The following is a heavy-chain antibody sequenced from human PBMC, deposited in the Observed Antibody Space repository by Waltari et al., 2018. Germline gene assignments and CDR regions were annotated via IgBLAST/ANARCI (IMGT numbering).Heavy chain of an antibody. J-gene: IGHJ3*02. Sequence: QVQLPQWGAGLLKPSETLSLTCAVYGGSFSGFYLSWNRQPPGKGLEWIGEINHSGSTNYNPSLKSRVTISVDTSKNQFSLKLSSVTAADTAVYYCARGGRDSSSLDAFDIWGQGTMVTVSS. CDR3: ARGGRDSSSLDAFDI. D-gene: IGHD6-6*01. CDR1: GGSFSGFY. V-gene: IGHV4-34*01. CDR2: INHSGST.